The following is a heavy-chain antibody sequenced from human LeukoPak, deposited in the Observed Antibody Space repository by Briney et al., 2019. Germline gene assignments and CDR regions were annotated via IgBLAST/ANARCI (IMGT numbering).Heavy chain of an antibody. CDR3: AKAYRPNWNYLSWFDP. Sequence: GGSLRLSCAASGFTFSSYWMSWVRQAPGKGLEWVANIKQDGSEKYYADSVKGRFTISRDNAKNSLYLQMNSLRAEDTALYYCAKAYRPNWNYLSWFDPWGQGTLVTVSS. V-gene: IGHV3-7*03. D-gene: IGHD1-7*01. CDR2: IKQDGSEK. J-gene: IGHJ5*02. CDR1: GFTFSSYW.